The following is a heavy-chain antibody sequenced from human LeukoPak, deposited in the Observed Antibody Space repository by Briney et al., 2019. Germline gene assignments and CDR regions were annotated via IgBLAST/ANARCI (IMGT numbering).Heavy chain of an antibody. CDR2: IYYSGST. Sequence: PSETLSLTCTVSGGSISSYYWSWIRQPPGKGLEWIGYIYYSGSTNYNPSLKSRVTISVDTSKNQFSLKLSSVTAADTAVYYCARANARYLYFDYWGQGTLVTVSS. D-gene: IGHD3-9*01. V-gene: IGHV4-59*01. CDR3: ARANARYLYFDY. CDR1: GGSISSYY. J-gene: IGHJ4*02.